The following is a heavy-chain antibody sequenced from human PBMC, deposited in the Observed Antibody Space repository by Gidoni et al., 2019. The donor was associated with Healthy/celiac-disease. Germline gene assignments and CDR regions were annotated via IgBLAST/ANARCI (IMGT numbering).Heavy chain of an antibody. D-gene: IGHD3-10*01. CDR2: IDWDDDK. CDR3: ARTMVRGAIIDY. CDR1: GFSLSTSGMC. J-gene: IGHJ4*02. V-gene: IGHV2-70*15. Sequence: QVTLRESVPALVKPTQTLTLTCPFSGFSLSTSGMCVSWIRQPPGKALEWLARIDWDDDKYYSTALKTRLTISKDTSKNQVVLTMTNMDPVDTATYYCARTMVRGAIIDYWGQGTLVTVSS.